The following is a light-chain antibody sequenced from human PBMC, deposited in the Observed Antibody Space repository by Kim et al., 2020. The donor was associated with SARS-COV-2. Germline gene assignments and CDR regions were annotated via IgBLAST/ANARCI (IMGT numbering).Light chain of an antibody. CDR2: DAS. CDR3: QQYDRYWA. V-gene: IGKV1-5*01. Sequence: SATIGDSVPITCRASQSISNYLAWYQQRPGQAPKLLVYDASTLDRGVPSRFRGSGSGTEFTLTIGGLQSDDFATYYCQQYDRYWAFGQGTKVDIK. CDR1: QSISNY. J-gene: IGKJ1*01.